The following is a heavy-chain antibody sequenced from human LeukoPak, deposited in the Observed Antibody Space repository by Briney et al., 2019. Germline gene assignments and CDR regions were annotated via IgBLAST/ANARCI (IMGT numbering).Heavy chain of an antibody. CDR3: ATSYYGSSPNWFDP. CDR2: IYYSGST. D-gene: IGHD3-22*01. V-gene: IGHV4-59*01. Sequence: SETLSLTCTVSGGSISSYYWSWIRQPPGKGLEWIGYIYYSGSTNYNASLKSRVTISLDTSKNQFSLKLTSVTDADTAVYYCATSYYGSSPNWFDPWGQGALVTVSS. J-gene: IGHJ5*02. CDR1: GGSISSYY.